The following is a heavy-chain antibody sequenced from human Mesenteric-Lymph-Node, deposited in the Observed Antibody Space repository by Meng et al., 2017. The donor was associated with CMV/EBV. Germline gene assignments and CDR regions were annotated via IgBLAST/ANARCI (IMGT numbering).Heavy chain of an antibody. CDR3: AAFLRGATVINLGDY. CDR2: ISGSGNTA. D-gene: IGHD4-23*01. CDR1: KFTFRNYA. J-gene: IGHJ4*02. Sequence: GESLKISCVASKFTFRNYAMSWVRQAPGKGLEWVSGISGSGNTAYYGDFVKGRFTISRDNSKNTLYLQMNSLRAEDTAVYYCAAFLRGATVINLGDYWGQGTLVTVSS. V-gene: IGHV3-23*01.